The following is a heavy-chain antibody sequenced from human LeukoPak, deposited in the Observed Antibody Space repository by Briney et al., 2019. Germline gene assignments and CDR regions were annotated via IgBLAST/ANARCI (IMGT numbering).Heavy chain of an antibody. Sequence: ASVKVSCKASGYTFTDYYMHWVRQAPGQGLEWMGWINAESGDTKYAQKFQARVTMTRDTSITTTYMEVSRLSSDDTAVYYCARQNTGQLDYWGQGTLVTVSS. CDR3: ARQNTGQLDY. V-gene: IGHV1-2*02. CDR2: INAESGDT. CDR1: GYTFTDYY. D-gene: IGHD2-8*02. J-gene: IGHJ4*02.